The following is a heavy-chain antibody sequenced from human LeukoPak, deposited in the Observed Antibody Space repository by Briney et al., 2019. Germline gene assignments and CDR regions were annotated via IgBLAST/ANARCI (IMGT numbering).Heavy chain of an antibody. CDR3: ASHYYGSGRGFDY. CDR2: ISSSGSYI. Sequence: PGGSLRLSCAASGFTFSTYSMNWVRQAPGKGLEWVSSISSSGSYIYYADSVKGRFTTSRDNAKNSLYLQMNSLRAEDTAVYYCASHYYGSGRGFDYWGQGTLVTVSS. D-gene: IGHD3-10*01. CDR1: GFTFSTYS. J-gene: IGHJ4*02. V-gene: IGHV3-21*01.